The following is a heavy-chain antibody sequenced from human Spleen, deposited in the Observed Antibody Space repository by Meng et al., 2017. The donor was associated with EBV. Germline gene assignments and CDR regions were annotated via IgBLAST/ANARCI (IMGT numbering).Heavy chain of an antibody. V-gene: IGHV3-74*02. CDR2: INSDGSST. Sequence: VQRVGSGGGLVQPGGSLRLSCAASGFTFRNFDMHWVRQAPGRGLVWVSRINSDGSSTSYADSVKGRFTISRDNAKNTLYLQMNSLRAEDTAVYYCASNWGHFDYWGQGTLVTVSS. CDR1: GFTFRNFD. J-gene: IGHJ4*02. CDR3: ASNWGHFDY. D-gene: IGHD7-27*01.